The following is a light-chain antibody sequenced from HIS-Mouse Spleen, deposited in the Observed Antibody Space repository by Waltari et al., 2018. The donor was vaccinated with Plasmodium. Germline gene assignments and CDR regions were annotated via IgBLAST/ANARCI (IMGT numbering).Light chain of an antibody. CDR2: DNN. CDR1: SSNIGTNS. V-gene: IGLV1-51*01. Sequence: QSVLPPPPSVSAAPGQKVTISCPGSSSNIGTNSVSWYQQLPGTAPKLLIYDNNKRPSGIPDRFSGSKSGTSATMGITGLQTGDEADYYCGTWDSSLSAGVVFGGGTKLTVL. J-gene: IGLJ2*01. CDR3: GTWDSSLSAGVV.